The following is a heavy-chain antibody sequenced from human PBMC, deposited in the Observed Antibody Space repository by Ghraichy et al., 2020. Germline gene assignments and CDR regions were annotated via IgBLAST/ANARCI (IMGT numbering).Heavy chain of an antibody. CDR1: GVSISSSGHY. CDR3: VKSDTYCGSTTCYRGIDAFDF. J-gene: IGHJ3*01. Sequence: SETLSLTCTVSGVSISSSGHYWSWIRQRPGKGLGWIGYISYSGSTYYNPSLESRLTISLDRSKNQISLNLNSVTAADTAVYSCVKSDTYCGSTTCYRGIDAFDFWGQGTMVTVSS. D-gene: IGHD2-2*02. V-gene: IGHV4-31*03. CDR2: ISYSGST.